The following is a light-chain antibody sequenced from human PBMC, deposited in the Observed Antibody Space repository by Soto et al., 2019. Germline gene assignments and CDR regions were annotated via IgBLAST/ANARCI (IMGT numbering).Light chain of an antibody. CDR2: GAS. V-gene: IGKV3-20*01. J-gene: IGKJ5*01. CDR3: QQYGSSIT. CDR1: QSITTNY. Sequence: ESVLTQSPGTLSLSPGERATLSCRAGQSITTNYLAWYQQRFCQPPSLLICGASSRVTGIPDRFSGSASGTDFTLTISRQEPEDFAVYYCQQYGSSITFGQGTRLQIK.